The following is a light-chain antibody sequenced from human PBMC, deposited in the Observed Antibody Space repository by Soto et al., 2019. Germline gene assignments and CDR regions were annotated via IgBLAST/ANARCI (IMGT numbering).Light chain of an antibody. CDR3: QQHNNWPPFT. CDR2: RAS. V-gene: IGKV3-15*01. J-gene: IGKJ2*01. Sequence: EIIMTQSPATLSVSPGERATLSCWASDSINSNLAWYQQKPGQGPRLLIYRASIRATGIPARFSGSGSGSEFTLTINSLQSEDFAIYYCQQHNNWPPFTFGQGTKVEVK. CDR1: DSINSN.